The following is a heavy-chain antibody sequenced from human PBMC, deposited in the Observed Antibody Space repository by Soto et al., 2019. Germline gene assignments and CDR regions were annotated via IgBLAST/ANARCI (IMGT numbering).Heavy chain of an antibody. J-gene: IGHJ4*02. CDR2: IIPIFGTA. CDR1: GGTFSSYA. V-gene: IGHV1-69*06. CDR3: ARDWNEGY. D-gene: IGHD1-1*01. Sequence: SVKVSCNASGGTFSSYAISWMRQAPVQGLELMGGIIPIFGTANYAQKFQGRVTITADKYTRTAYMELSSLRSEDTAVYYCARDWNEGYWGQGTLVTVYS.